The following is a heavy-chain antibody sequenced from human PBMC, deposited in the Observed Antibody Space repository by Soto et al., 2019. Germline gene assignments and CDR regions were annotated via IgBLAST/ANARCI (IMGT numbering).Heavy chain of an antibody. CDR1: GFTFSSYA. Sequence: GGSLRLSCAASGFTFSSYAMHWVRQAPGKGLEWVAVISYDGSNKYYADSVKGRFTISRDNSKNTLYLQMNSLRAEDTAVYYCASYDSSGYSESTWGQGTLVTVSS. CDR3: ASYDSSGYSEST. V-gene: IGHV3-30-3*01. J-gene: IGHJ4*02. CDR2: ISYDGSNK. D-gene: IGHD3-22*01.